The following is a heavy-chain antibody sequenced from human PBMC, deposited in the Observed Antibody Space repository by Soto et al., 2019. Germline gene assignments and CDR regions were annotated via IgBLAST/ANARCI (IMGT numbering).Heavy chain of an antibody. J-gene: IGHJ6*03. D-gene: IGHD4-17*01. CDR3: ARTFTVTTLYYYYYYMDV. Sequence: PSETLSLTCTVSGGSISSSSYYWGWIRQPPWKGLEWIGSIYYSGSTYYNPSLKSRVTISVDTSKNQFSLKLSSVTAADTAVYYCARTFTVTTLYYYYYYMDVWGKGTTVTVSS. V-gene: IGHV4-39*01. CDR1: GGSISSSSYY. CDR2: IYYSGST.